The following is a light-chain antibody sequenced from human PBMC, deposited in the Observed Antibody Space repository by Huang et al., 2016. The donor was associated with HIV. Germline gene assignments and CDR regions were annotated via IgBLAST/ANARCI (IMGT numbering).Light chain of an antibody. CDR3: QQYVTSPWT. CDR1: QRVSSNY. V-gene: IGKV3-20*01. CDR2: GAS. J-gene: IGKJ1*01. Sequence: EIMLTQSPGTLSLSPGERTTLSCRASQRVSSNYLAWYQQKPGQAPRLLIYGASSRATGIPDRFSGSGSGTDFTLTISRLEPEDFAVYFCQQYVTSPWTFGQGTKVEIK.